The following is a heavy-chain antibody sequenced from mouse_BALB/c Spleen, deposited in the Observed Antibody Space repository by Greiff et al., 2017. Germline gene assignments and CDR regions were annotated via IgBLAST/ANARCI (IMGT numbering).Heavy chain of an antibody. J-gene: IGHJ3*01. CDR2: IDPANGNT. CDR3: AGDYYGSLFAY. D-gene: IGHD1-1*01. Sequence: EVKLLESGAELVKPGASVKLSCTASGFNIKDTYMHWVKQRPEQGLEWIGRIDPANGNTKYDPKFQGKATITADTSSNTAYLQLSSLTSEDTAVYYCAGDYYGSLFAYWGQGTLVTVSA. V-gene: IGHV14-3*02. CDR1: GFNIKDTY.